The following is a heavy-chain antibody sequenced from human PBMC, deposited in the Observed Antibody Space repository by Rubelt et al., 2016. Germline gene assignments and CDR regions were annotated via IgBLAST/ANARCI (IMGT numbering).Heavy chain of an antibody. V-gene: IGHV1-3*01. D-gene: IGHD3-16*01. CDR3: ARKGYGYGMDV. CDR1: GYTFTSYA. CDR2: INAGNGNT. J-gene: IGHJ6*02. Sequence: QVQLVQSGAEVKKPGASVKVSCKASGYTFTSYAMHWVRQAPGQRLEWMGWINAGNGNTKYSQKFQGRVTITSETSASTAYMELSSLRSEDTAVYYCARKGYGYGMDVWGQGTTVTVSS.